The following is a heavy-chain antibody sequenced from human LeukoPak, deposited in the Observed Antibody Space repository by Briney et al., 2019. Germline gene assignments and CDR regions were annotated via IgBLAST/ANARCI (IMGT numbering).Heavy chain of an antibody. D-gene: IGHD1-26*01. CDR2: INSNSGAR. CDR1: VYTFSAYY. V-gene: IGHV1-2*02. CDR3: ARGRGGATTGFDH. Sequence: ASVRVSCTASVYTFSAYYMHWVRQAPGQGLESMGWINSNSGARNYAPKFQGRATFSSDNSISTAYMELSSLRSDDTAIFYCARGRGGATTGFDHWGQGTLVTVS. J-gene: IGHJ4*02.